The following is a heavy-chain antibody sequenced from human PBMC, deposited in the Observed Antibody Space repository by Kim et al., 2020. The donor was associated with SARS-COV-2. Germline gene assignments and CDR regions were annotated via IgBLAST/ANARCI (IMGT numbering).Heavy chain of an antibody. V-gene: IGHV7-4-1*02. CDR3: ARESVGWFDP. Sequence: NPTYAQGFTGRFVFSLDTSVSTAYLQISSLKAEDTAVYYCARESVGWFDPWGQGTLVTVSS. CDR2: NP. J-gene: IGHJ5*02.